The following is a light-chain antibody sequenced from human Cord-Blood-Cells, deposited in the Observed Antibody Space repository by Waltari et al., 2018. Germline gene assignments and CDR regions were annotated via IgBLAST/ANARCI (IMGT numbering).Light chain of an antibody. CDR2: DVS. V-gene: IGLV2-14*03. Sequence: QSALTQPASVSGSPGQSITISCTGTSSDVGGYNYFSWYQHHPVKAPKLLIYDVSNRRSGGSNRFSCSKSGNTSSLTISGLQAEDEADYYCSSYTSSSSYVFGTGTKVTVL. CDR3: SSYTSSSSYV. CDR1: SSDVGGYNY. J-gene: IGLJ1*01.